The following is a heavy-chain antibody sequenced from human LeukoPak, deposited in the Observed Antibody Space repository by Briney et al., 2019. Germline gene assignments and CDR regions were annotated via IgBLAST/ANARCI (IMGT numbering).Heavy chain of an antibody. CDR3: ARVDLPRFDP. CDR1: GGSFSGYY. J-gene: IGHJ5*02. CDR2: INHSGST. V-gene: IGHV4-34*01. Sequence: SETLSLTCAVYGGSFSGYYWSWIRQPPGKGLEWIGEINHSGSTNYNSSLKSRVTISVDTSKNQFSLKLSSVTAADTAVYYCARVDLPRFDPWGQGTLVTVSS. D-gene: IGHD3/OR15-3a*01.